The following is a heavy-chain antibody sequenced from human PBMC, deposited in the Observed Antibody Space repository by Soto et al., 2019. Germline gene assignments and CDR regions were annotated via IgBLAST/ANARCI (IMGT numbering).Heavy chain of an antibody. Sequence: SETLSLTCAVSGYSISSGYYWSWIRQPPGKGLEWIGEINHSGSTNYNPSLKSRVTISVDTSKNQFSLKLSSVTAADTAVYYCAREGLRAVTTFAGGPKYYYYGMDVWGQGTTVTVSS. D-gene: IGHD3-16*01. V-gene: IGHV4-34*01. CDR1: GYSISSGYY. CDR2: INHSGST. J-gene: IGHJ6*02. CDR3: AREGLRAVTTFAGGPKYYYYGMDV.